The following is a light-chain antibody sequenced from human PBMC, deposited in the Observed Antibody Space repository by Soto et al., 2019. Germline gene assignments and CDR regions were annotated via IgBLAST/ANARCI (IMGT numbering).Light chain of an antibody. J-gene: IGLJ1*01. Sequence: QSVLTQPPSVSGAPGQRVTISCTGSSSNIGAGYDVHWYQQLPGAAPKLLIYGNSNRPSGVPDRFSGSKSGTSASLAITGLQAEDEADYCCPSYDSSLSAYVFGTGTKVTVL. CDR2: GNS. CDR1: SSNIGAGYD. CDR3: PSYDSSLSAYV. V-gene: IGLV1-40*01.